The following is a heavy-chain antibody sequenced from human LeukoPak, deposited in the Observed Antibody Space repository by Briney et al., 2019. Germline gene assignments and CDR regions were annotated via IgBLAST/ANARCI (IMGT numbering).Heavy chain of an antibody. J-gene: IGHJ4*02. Sequence: GGSLRLSCAASGFTFITYAMSWVRQAPGKGLEWVSAITTSGGSTYYADSVKGRFTISRDNSKNTLYLQMNSLRAEDTAVYYCVKVTSAYWGQGTLVTVSS. CDR2: ITTSGGST. V-gene: IGHV3-23*01. CDR1: GFTFITYA. CDR3: VKVTSAY.